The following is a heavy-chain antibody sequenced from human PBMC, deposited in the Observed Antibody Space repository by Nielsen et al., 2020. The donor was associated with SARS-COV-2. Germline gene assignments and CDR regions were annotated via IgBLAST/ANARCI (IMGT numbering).Heavy chain of an antibody. Sequence: SVKVSCKASGGTFSGYAVNWVRQAPGQGLEWMGRVIPVLGTANYAQKFQDRVTISADKSTSAAYMDLSSLRSVDTAVYYCARGIGYCSGGSCWPYHYFDYWGQGTLVTVSS. V-gene: IGHV1-69*04. J-gene: IGHJ4*02. CDR3: ARGIGYCSGGSCWPYHYFDY. D-gene: IGHD2-15*01. CDR2: VIPVLGTA. CDR1: GGTFSGYA.